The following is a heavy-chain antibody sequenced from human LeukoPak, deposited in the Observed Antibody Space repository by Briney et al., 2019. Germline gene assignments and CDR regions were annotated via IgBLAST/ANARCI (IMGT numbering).Heavy chain of an antibody. D-gene: IGHD5-12*01. CDR1: GGSITSGNYY. V-gene: IGHV4-30-4*01. CDR3: ARVIGYSGYDAFDY. Sequence: SQTLSLTCTVSGGSITSGNYYWSWIRQPPGRGLEWIGYIYYSGSTYYNPSLRSRNTISVDTSKNQFSLKLSSVTAADTAVYYCARVIGYSGYDAFDYWDQGTLVTVSS. J-gene: IGHJ4*02. CDR2: IYYSGST.